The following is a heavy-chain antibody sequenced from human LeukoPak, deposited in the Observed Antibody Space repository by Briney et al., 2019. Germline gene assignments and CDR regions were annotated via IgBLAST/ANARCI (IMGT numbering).Heavy chain of an antibody. Sequence: PGGSLRLSCAASGFKFDDYAMHWVRQAPGKGLEWVSLISGDGGSTYYADSVKGRFTISRDNSKNSLYLQMNSLRTEDTALYYCAKDMAGVNLKGRGYSYGLGYYYYYGMDVWGQGTTVTVSS. D-gene: IGHD5-18*01. V-gene: IGHV3-43*02. CDR2: ISGDGGST. CDR3: AKDMAGVNLKGRGYSYGLGYYYYYGMDV. CDR1: GFKFDDYA. J-gene: IGHJ6*02.